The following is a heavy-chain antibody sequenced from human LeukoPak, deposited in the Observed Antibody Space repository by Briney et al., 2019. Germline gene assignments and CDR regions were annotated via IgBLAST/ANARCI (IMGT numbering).Heavy chain of an antibody. D-gene: IGHD2-15*01. V-gene: IGHV4-59*08. CDR1: GGSISSYY. J-gene: IGHJ4*02. Sequence: SETLSLTCTVSGGSISSYYWSWIRQPPGKGLEWIGYIYYSGSTNYNPSLKSRVTISVDTSKNQFSLKLSSVTAADTAVYYCARLPLRTIEVVYFDYWGQGTLGTVSS. CDR3: ARLPLRTIEVVYFDY. CDR2: IYYSGST.